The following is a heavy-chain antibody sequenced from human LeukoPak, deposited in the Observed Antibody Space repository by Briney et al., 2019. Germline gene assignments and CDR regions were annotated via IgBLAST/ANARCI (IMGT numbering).Heavy chain of an antibody. CDR3: ARGLHYYDSSGYSPGWVDY. CDR1: GYTFTSYG. CDR2: INPSGGST. J-gene: IGHJ4*02. Sequence: ASVKVSCKASGYTFTSYGISWVRQAPGQGLEWMGIINPSGGSTSYAQKFQGRVTMTRDMSTSTVYMELSSLRSEDTAVYYCARGLHYYDSSGYSPGWVDYWGQGTLVTVSS. V-gene: IGHV1-46*01. D-gene: IGHD3-22*01.